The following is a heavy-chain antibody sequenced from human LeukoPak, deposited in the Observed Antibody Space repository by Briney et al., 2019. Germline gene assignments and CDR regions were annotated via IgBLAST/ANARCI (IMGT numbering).Heavy chain of an antibody. Sequence: GGSLRLSCAASGFTFSSYEMNWVRQAPGKGLEWVSYISSSSSTTYYANSVKGRFTISRDNAKNSLYLQMNSLRAEDTAVYYCARLSDYGSGSGELSDFDYWGQGTLVTVSS. V-gene: IGHV3-48*01. D-gene: IGHD3-10*01. CDR3: ARLSDYGSGSGELSDFDY. CDR2: ISSSSSTT. CDR1: GFTFSSYE. J-gene: IGHJ4*02.